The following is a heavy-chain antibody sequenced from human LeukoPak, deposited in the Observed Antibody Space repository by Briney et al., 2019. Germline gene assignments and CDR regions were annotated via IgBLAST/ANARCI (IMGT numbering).Heavy chain of an antibody. V-gene: IGHV3-21*01. D-gene: IGHD1-14*01. J-gene: IGHJ4*02. CDR1: GFTFSSSA. CDR2: INNVGSHI. Sequence: GGSLRLSCAASGFTFSSSAMNWVRQAPGKGLEWVSSINNVGSHIYYADSVEGRFTISRDNAKNSLYLQMNSLRAEDTAVYYCARGGQSPLWPDLFDYWGQGTLVTVSS. CDR3: ARGGQSPLWPDLFDY.